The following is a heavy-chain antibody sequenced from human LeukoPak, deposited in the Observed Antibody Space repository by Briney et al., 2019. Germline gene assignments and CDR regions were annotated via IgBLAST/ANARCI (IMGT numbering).Heavy chain of an antibody. V-gene: IGHV3-74*01. Sequence: PGGSLRLSCVASGFTFSKNWMHWVRQAPGKGLAWVSRIQGDGSNTNYADSVKGRFSISRDSAKNTVYLQMNSLRAEDTGIYYCARGTSAGGPISPFDFWGQGTVVTVSS. CDR2: IQGDGSNT. CDR1: GFTFSKNW. D-gene: IGHD6-13*01. CDR3: ARGTSAGGPISPFDF. J-gene: IGHJ4*02.